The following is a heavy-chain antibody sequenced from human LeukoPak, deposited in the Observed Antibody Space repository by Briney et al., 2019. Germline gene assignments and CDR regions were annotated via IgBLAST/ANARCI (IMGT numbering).Heavy chain of an antibody. D-gene: IGHD3-9*01. V-gene: IGHV3-48*04. CDR1: GFTVSSNY. Sequence: PGGSLRLSCAASGFTVSSNYMNWVRQAPGKGLEWVSYISSSGSTIYYADSVKGRFTISRDNAKNSLYLQMNSLRADDTAVYYCARGGYDILTGTSFFDPWGQGTLVTVSS. CDR3: ARGGYDILTGTSFFDP. J-gene: IGHJ5*02. CDR2: ISSSGSTI.